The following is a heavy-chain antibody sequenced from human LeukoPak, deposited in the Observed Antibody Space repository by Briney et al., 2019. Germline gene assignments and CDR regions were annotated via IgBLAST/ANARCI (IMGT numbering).Heavy chain of an antibody. CDR1: GGSFSGYY. CDR2: INHSGST. Sequence: SETLSLTCAVYGGSFSGYYWSWIRQPPGKGLEWIGEINHSGSTYYNLSLKSRVTISVDTSKNQFSLKLSSVTAADTAVYYCARAAGMTTVVTPVYWGQGTLVTVSS. D-gene: IGHD4-23*01. CDR3: ARAAGMTTVVTPVY. J-gene: IGHJ4*02. V-gene: IGHV4-34*01.